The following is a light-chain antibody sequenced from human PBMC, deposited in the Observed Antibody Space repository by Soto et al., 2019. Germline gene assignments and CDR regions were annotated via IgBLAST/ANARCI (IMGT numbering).Light chain of an antibody. CDR3: QQYYSWPRGT. J-gene: IGKJ1*01. V-gene: IGKV3-15*01. CDR1: QNIISN. CDR2: FAS. Sequence: EIVMTQSPGTLSVTPGERATLSCRASQNIISNLAWYQQKPGQAPRLLIFFASTRVTGIPARFSGSGSGTEFTLTISSLQSEDFGVYCCQQYYSWPRGTFGQGTKVEVK.